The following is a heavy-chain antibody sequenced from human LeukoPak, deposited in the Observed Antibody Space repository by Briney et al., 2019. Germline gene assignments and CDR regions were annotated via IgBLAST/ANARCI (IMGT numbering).Heavy chain of an antibody. D-gene: IGHD1-26*01. V-gene: IGHV4-61*02. CDR3: ARESLGPPYYFDF. Sequence: SETLSLTCTVCGGSISSGTFYWSWIRQPAGKGLEWIGRIYTSGRTNCNPSLKSRVTISVDTSKNQFSLKLNSVTAADTAVYYCARESLGPPYYFDFWGQGTLVTVSS. J-gene: IGHJ4*02. CDR1: GGSISSGTFY. CDR2: IYTSGRT.